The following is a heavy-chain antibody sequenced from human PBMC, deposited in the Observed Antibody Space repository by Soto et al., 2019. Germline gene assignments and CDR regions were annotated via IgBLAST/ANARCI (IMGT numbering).Heavy chain of an antibody. CDR1: GFTFSSYG. CDR3: ARSMVAPYSYYYGMDV. Sequence: PGGSLRLSCAASGFTFSSYGMHWVRQAPGKGLEWVAVIWYDGSNKYYADSVKGRFTISRDNSKNTLYLQMNSLRAEDTAVYYCARSMVAPYSYYYGMDVWGQGTTVTVSS. V-gene: IGHV3-33*01. D-gene: IGHD5-12*01. CDR2: IWYDGSNK. J-gene: IGHJ6*02.